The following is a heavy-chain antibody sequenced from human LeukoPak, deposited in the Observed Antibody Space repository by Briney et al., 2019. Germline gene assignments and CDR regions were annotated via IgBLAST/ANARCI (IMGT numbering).Heavy chain of an antibody. CDR3: TRDRFEGEDGYISPYWYFDL. V-gene: IGHV3-53*01. CDR2: IYSGGST. D-gene: IGHD5-24*01. CDR1: GFTVSSNY. Sequence: PGGSLRLSCAASGFTVSSNYMSWVRQAPGKGLEWVSVIYSGGSTYYADSVKGRFTISRDNSKNTLYLQMNSLRAEDTAVYYCTRDRFEGEDGYISPYWYFDLWGRGTLVTVSS. J-gene: IGHJ2*01.